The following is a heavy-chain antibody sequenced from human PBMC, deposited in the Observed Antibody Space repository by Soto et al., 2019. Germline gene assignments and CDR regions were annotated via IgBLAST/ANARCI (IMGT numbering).Heavy chain of an antibody. CDR3: ARWGTTGGLDV. D-gene: IGHD3-16*01. CDR2: TSYDGSNN. Sequence: QVQLVESGGGVVQPGTSLRLSCVGSGFTFRRYVIHWVRQAPGKGLEWVALTSYDGSNNFYGDSVKGRFTISRDNSRNTVEVQMDRLRLEDTALYYCARWGTTGGLDVWGQGTLVSVSS. CDR1: GFTFRRYV. J-gene: IGHJ4*02. V-gene: IGHV3-33*05.